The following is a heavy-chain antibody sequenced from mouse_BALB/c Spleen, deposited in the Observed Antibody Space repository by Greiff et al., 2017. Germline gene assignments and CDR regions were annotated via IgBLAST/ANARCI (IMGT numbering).Heavy chain of an antibody. CDR2: IRLKSNNYAT. Sequence: DVHLVESGGGLVQPGGSMKLSCVASGFTFSNYWMNWVRQSPEKGLEWVAEIRLKSNNYATHYAESVKGRFTISRDDSKSSVYLQMNNLRAEDTGIYYCTRRGYGYLYYAMDYWGQGTSVTVSS. D-gene: IGHD1-2*01. V-gene: IGHV6-6*02. CDR1: GFTFSNYW. CDR3: TRRGYGYLYYAMDY. J-gene: IGHJ4*01.